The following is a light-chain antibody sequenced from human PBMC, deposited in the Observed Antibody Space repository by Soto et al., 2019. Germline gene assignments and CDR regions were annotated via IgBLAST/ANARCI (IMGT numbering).Light chain of an antibody. CDR1: QSVSNT. CDR2: DAS. CDR3: QQYNNWPLT. J-gene: IGKJ5*01. V-gene: IGKV3-15*01. Sequence: EIVLTQSPGTLSLSPGERATLSCRASQSVSNTLAWYQQKPGQAPRLLIYDASTRATGIPARFSGSGSGTEFTLTISSLQSEDFAVYYCQQYNNWPLTFGQGTRLEIK.